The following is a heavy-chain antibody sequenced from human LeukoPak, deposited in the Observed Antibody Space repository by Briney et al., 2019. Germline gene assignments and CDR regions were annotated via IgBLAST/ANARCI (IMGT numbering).Heavy chain of an antibody. V-gene: IGHV1-18*01. CDR1: GYTLTSYG. CDR2: ISAYNGNT. Sequence: GASVKVSCKASGYTLTSYGISWVRQAPGQGLEWMGWISAYNGNTNYAQKLQGRVTMTTDTSTSTAYMELRSLRSDDTAVYYCARVFEVLSRYCSGGSCYSGGWFDPWGQGTLVTVSS. D-gene: IGHD2-15*01. CDR3: ARVFEVLSRYCSGGSCYSGGWFDP. J-gene: IGHJ5*02.